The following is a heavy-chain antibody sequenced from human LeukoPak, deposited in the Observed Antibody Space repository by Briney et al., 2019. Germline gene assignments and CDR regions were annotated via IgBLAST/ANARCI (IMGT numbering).Heavy chain of an antibody. J-gene: IGHJ4*02. CDR2: ISGSGGST. D-gene: IGHD3-10*01. V-gene: IGHV3-23*01. CDR3: AKVPRITMVRGVMYYFDY. CDR1: GFTFSSYA. Sequence: GGSLRLSCAASGFTFSSYAMSWVRQAPGKGLEWVSAISGSGGSTYYADSVKGRFTISRDNSKNTLYLQMNSLRAEDTAVYYCAKVPRITMVRGVMYYFDYWGQGTLVTVSS.